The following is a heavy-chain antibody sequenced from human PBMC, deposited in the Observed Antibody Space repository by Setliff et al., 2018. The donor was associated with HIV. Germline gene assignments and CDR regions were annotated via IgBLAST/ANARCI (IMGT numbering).Heavy chain of an antibody. V-gene: IGHV4-61*09. CDR3: ARGGGYSGSYRQPFDY. Sequence: SETLSLTCAVSGDSLTTGGAYWSWVRQPAGKALEWIGHIYVSRNTMYNPSLRSRVTISLDRSNNQFSLNLSSLTAADTAVYFCARGGGYSGSYRQPFDYWGQGSQVTVSS. CDR1: GDSLTTGGAY. J-gene: IGHJ4*02. CDR2: IYVSRNT. D-gene: IGHD5-12*01.